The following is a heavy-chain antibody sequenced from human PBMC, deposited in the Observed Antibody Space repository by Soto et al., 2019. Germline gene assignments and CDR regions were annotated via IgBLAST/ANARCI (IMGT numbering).Heavy chain of an antibody. V-gene: IGHV4-59*01. CDR1: GGSISSYY. CDR3: ASALYCSGGSCSFDP. J-gene: IGHJ5*02. D-gene: IGHD2-15*01. Sequence: SETLSLTCSVSGGSISSYYWSWIRQPPGKGLEWIAYIYYSVTSYNPSLKSRVSISLDTSKNQFSLKLTSVTAADTAVYYCASALYCSGGSCSFDPWGQGTLVTVSS. CDR2: IYYSVT.